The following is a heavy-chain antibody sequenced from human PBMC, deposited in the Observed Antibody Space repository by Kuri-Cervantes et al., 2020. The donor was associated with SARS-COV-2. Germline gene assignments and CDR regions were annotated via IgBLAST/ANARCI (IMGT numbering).Heavy chain of an antibody. CDR1: GFTFSSYA. D-gene: IGHD3-3*01. V-gene: IGHV3-30-3*01. Sequence: GESLKISCAASGFTFSSYAMHWVRQAPGKGLEWVAVISYDGSNKYYADSVKGRFTISRDNAKNSLYLQMNSLRAEDTAVYYCARVSVAETYYDFWSGYYYYGMDVWGQGTTVTVSS. J-gene: IGHJ6*02. CDR2: ISYDGSNK. CDR3: ARVSVAETYYDFWSGYYYYGMDV.